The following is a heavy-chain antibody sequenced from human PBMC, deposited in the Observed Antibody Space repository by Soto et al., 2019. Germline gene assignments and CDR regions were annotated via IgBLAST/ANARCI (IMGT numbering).Heavy chain of an antibody. V-gene: IGHV3-74*01. Sequence: EVQLVESGGGLVQPGGSLRLSCAASGFIFSSYWMHWVRQAPGKGLVWVSRINSDGSSTSHADSVKGRFSISRDNAKKTLFLKIPGWRAEATAVYCWGGGGGAAAGTGYWGQGTLVTVTS. CDR3: GGGGGAAAGTGY. J-gene: IGHJ4*02. D-gene: IGHD6-13*01. CDR1: GFIFSSYW. CDR2: INSDGSST.